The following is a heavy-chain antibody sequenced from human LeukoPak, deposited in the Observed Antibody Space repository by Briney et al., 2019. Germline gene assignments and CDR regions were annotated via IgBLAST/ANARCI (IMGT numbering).Heavy chain of an antibody. J-gene: IGHJ4*02. CDR2: ISAYNGNT. Sequence: ASMKVSCKASGYTFTSYGISWVRQAPGQGLEWMGWISAYNGNTNYAQKLQGRVTMTTDTSTSTAYMELRSLRSDDTAVYYCARGDYDILTGYYHYFDYWGQGTLVTVSS. V-gene: IGHV1-18*01. CDR1: GYTFTSYG. CDR3: ARGDYDILTGYYHYFDY. D-gene: IGHD3-9*01.